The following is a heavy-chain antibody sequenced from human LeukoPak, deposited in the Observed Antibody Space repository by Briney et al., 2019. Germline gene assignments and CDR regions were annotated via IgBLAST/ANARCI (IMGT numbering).Heavy chain of an antibody. Sequence: PGGSLRLSCAASGFTFSSYYMSWVRQAPGKGLEWVSYISSSGSNIFYADSLKGRFTISRDNAKNSLYLQMNSLRAEDTAVYDWERGGGYLYEALDIWGQGTLVTVSS. V-gene: IGHV3-11*04. CDR3: ERGGGYLYEALDI. CDR2: ISSSGSNI. D-gene: IGHD6-19*01. CDR1: GFTFSSYY. J-gene: IGHJ3*02.